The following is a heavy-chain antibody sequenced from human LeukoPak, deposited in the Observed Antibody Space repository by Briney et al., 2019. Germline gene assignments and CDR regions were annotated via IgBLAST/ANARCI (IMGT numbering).Heavy chain of an antibody. Sequence: SVKVSCKASGGTFSSYAISWVRQAPGQGLEWMGRIIPILGIANYAQKFQGRVTITADKSTSTAYMELSSLRSEDTAVYYCARKYQLPRRDWFDPWGQGTLVTVSS. J-gene: IGHJ5*02. D-gene: IGHD2-2*01. CDR1: GGTFSSYA. CDR2: IIPILGIA. V-gene: IGHV1-69*04. CDR3: ARKYQLPRRDWFDP.